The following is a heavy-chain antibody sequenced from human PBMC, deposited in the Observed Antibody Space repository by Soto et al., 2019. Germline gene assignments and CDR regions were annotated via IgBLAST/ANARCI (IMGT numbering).Heavy chain of an antibody. V-gene: IGHV4-31*03. J-gene: IGHJ4*02. D-gene: IGHD6-6*01. CDR3: ARASSSSSAADY. Sequence: QVQLQESGPGLVKPSQTLSLTCSVSGEYINSGGYYWSWIRHHPGKGLELIGYIYDSESAYYNPSLNSSVTISMDTSKNHFAMRLSSVTAADTAVYYCARASSSSSAADYWGQGTQVTVSS. CDR1: GEYINSGGYY. CDR2: IYDSESA.